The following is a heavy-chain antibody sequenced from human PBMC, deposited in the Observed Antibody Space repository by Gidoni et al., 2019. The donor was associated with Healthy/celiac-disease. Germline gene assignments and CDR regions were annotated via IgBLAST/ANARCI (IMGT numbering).Heavy chain of an antibody. CDR2: IVVGSGNT. V-gene: IGHV1-58*01. CDR1: GFTFTSSA. Sequence: QMQLVQSGPEVKKPGTSVKVSCKASGFTFTSSAVQWVRQARGQRLEWIGWIVVGSGNTNYAQKFQERVTITRDMSTSTAYMELSSLRSEDTAVYYCAARRITMVRGVITVYYYYGMDVWGQGTTVTVSS. D-gene: IGHD3-10*01. CDR3: AARRITMVRGVITVYYYYGMDV. J-gene: IGHJ6*02.